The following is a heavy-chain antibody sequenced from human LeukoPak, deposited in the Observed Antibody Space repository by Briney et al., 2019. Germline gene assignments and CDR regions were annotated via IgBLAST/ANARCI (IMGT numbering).Heavy chain of an antibody. CDR2: IVSDGSST. Sequence: GGSLRLSCAASGFTFSGYWMYWVRQAPGKGLVWISRIVSDGSSTTYADSVKGRFTISRDNAKNTLYLQMNSLRAEDAAVYYCARDYFGYSGYDPTGQGTLVTVSS. D-gene: IGHD5-12*01. V-gene: IGHV3-74*01. J-gene: IGHJ5*02. CDR1: GFTFSGYW. CDR3: ARDYFGYSGYDP.